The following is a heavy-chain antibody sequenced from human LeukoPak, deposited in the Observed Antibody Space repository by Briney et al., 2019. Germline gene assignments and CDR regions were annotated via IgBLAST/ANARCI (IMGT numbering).Heavy chain of an antibody. Sequence: GGSLRLSCAASGFTFSDYWMTWVRQAPGKRLEWVANIKQDGSEKYYVDSVKGRFTISRDNAKNSLSLQMNSLRAEDTAVYFCATDLSKWELLYGDWGPGTLVTVSS. V-gene: IGHV3-7*01. J-gene: IGHJ4*02. CDR1: GFTFSDYW. CDR2: IKQDGSEK. CDR3: ATDLSKWELLYGD. D-gene: IGHD1-26*01.